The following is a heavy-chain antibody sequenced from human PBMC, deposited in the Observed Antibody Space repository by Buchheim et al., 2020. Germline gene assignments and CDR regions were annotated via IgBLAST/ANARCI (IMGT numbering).Heavy chain of an antibody. Sequence: QVQLQESGPGLVKPSQTLSLTCTVSGGSISSGGYYWSWIRQHPGKGLEWIGYIYYSGSTYYNPSLKSRVTISVDTSKNQFSMKLSSVTAADTAVYYCAGGYGRGYSYGFRYYYYYSMDVWGQGTT. CDR1: GGSISSGGYY. V-gene: IGHV4-31*03. J-gene: IGHJ6*02. CDR3: AGGYGRGYSYGFRYYYYYSMDV. CDR2: IYYSGST. D-gene: IGHD5-18*01.